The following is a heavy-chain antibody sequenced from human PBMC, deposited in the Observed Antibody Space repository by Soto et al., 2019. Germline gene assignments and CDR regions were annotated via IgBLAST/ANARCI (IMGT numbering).Heavy chain of an antibody. D-gene: IGHD2-21*02. CDR3: ARGHAPDFYLFFDV. CDR2: SGPRATST. Sequence: QVQLVQSGAEVKNPGASVKIPCRASGFPFSSYYMHWVRQVPGQGLEWVAMSGPRATSTFYAQNSQARFTVSRDTSKSTLFMEVGRILSADTAIYFCARGHAPDFYLFFDVWGRGPLVKVSS. V-gene: IGHV1-46*01. CDR1: GFPFSSYY. J-gene: IGHJ2*01.